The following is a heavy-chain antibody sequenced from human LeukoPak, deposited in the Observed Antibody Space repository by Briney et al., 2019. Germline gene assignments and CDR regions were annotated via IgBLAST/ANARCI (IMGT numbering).Heavy chain of an antibody. CDR2: IYSGGST. J-gene: IGHJ4*02. CDR1: GFTVSSNY. D-gene: IGHD3-22*01. CDR3: ARDDSTYYYDSSGLGY. Sequence: PGGSLRLSCAASGFTVSSNYMSWVRQAPGKGLEWVSVIYSGGSTYYADSVKGRFTISRDNSKNTLYLQMNSLRAEDTAVYYCARDDSTYYYDSSGLGYWGQGTLVTVSS. V-gene: IGHV3-66*02.